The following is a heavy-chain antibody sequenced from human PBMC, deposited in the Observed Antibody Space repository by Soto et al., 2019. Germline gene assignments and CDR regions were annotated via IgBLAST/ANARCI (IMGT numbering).Heavy chain of an antibody. CDR3: ARGEKLELTPFGY. Sequence: PSETLSLTCIVSGGSISSYYWSWIRQPPGKGLEWIGYIYYSGSTNYNPSLKSRVTISVDTSKNQFSLKLSSVTAADTAVYYCARGEKLELTPFGYWGQGILVTVSS. CDR1: GGSISSYY. V-gene: IGHV4-59*01. D-gene: IGHD1-7*01. CDR2: IYYSGST. J-gene: IGHJ4*02.